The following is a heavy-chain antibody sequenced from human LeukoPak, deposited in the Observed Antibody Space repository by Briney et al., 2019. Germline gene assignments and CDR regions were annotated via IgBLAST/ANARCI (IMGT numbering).Heavy chain of an antibody. Sequence: AASVKVSCKASGGTFSSYAISWVRQAPGQGLEWMGGIIPIFGTANYAQKFQGRVTITADKSTGTAYMELSSLRSEDTAVYYCARGQADCSSTSCYHGYWGQGTLVTVSS. D-gene: IGHD2-2*01. CDR2: IIPIFGTA. CDR3: ARGQADCSSTSCYHGY. CDR1: GGTFSSYA. J-gene: IGHJ4*02. V-gene: IGHV1-69*06.